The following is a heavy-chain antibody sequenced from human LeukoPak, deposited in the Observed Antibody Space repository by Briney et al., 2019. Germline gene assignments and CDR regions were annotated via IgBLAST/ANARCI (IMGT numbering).Heavy chain of an antibody. J-gene: IGHJ4*02. V-gene: IGHV3-33*01. Sequence: GRSLRLSCAASGFTFSSYGMHWVRQAPGKGLEWVAVIWYDGSNKYYADSVKGRFTISRDSSKNTLYLQMNSLRAEDTAVYYCARGDYYGSRGDYWGQGTLVTVSS. D-gene: IGHD3-10*01. CDR2: IWYDGSNK. CDR3: ARGDYYGSRGDY. CDR1: GFTFSSYG.